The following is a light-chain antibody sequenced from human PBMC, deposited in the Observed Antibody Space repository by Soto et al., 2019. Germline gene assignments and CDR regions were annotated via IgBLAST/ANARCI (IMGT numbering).Light chain of an antibody. CDR3: QQLGT. Sequence: DIQMTQSPSTLSASVEDRVTITCRASQSISSWLAWYQQKPGKAPKLLIYDASSLESGVPSRFSGSGSGTEFTLTISSLQPDDFATYYCQQLGTFGQGTKVDIK. J-gene: IGKJ1*01. V-gene: IGKV1-5*01. CDR2: DAS. CDR1: QSISSW.